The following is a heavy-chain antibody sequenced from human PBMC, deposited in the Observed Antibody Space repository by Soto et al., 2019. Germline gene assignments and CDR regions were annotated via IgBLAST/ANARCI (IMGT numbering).Heavy chain of an antibody. D-gene: IGHD6-19*01. CDR1: GFTFSSYG. J-gene: IGHJ5*02. CDR2: IWYDGSNK. Sequence: AGSLRLSCAASGFTFSSYGMHWVRQAPGKGLEWVAVIWYDGSNKYYADSVKGRFTISRDNSKNTLYLQMNSLRAEDTAVYYSASDSYSSGWNWXDPWGQGTLVTVSS. CDR3: ASDSYSSGWNWXDP. V-gene: IGHV3-33*01.